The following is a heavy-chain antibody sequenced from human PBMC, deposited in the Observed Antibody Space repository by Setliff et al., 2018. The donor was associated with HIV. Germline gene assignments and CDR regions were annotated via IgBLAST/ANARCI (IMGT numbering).Heavy chain of an antibody. D-gene: IGHD1-1*01. CDR1: GYTFIDNY. CDR3: ARDWKHVFDI. J-gene: IGHJ3*02. CDR2: INAYTGDT. V-gene: IGHV1-2*02. Sequence: GASVKVSCKTSGYTFIDNYIHWVRQAPGQGLEWMAWINAYTGDTNYAQKFQGSVTVTRDTSISTAYMELSRLRSDDTAVYYRARDWKHVFDIWGQGTMVTVSS.